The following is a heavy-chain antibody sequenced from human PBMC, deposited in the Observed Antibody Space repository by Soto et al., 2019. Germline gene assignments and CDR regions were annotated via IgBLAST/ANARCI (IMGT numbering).Heavy chain of an antibody. CDR3: ARLGSDYGDYERAFDI. CDR2: IYHSGST. J-gene: IGHJ3*02. V-gene: IGHV4-4*02. CDR1: GGSISSSNW. D-gene: IGHD4-17*01. Sequence: SETLSLTCAVSGGSISSSNWWSWVRQPPGKGLEWIGEIYHSGSTNYNPSLKSRVTISVDKSKNQFSLKLSSVTAADTAVYYCARLGSDYGDYERAFDIWGQGTMVTVSS.